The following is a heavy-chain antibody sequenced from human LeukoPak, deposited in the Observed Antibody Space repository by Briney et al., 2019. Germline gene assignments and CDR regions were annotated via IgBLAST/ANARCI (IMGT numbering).Heavy chain of an antibody. V-gene: IGHV3-23*01. D-gene: IGHD3-22*01. CDR3: ATGNYYDSRGYYTFGQ. CDR2: ISGSGAYT. CDR1: GFTFSSYA. Sequence: PGGSLRLSCAASGFTFSSYAMSWVRQAPGQGLEWVSTISGSGAYTYYAVSVKGRFNISRDNAKNPLSLQMNSLRSEDPAVYYWATGNYYDSRGYYTFGQWGQGTLVTVSS. J-gene: IGHJ1*01.